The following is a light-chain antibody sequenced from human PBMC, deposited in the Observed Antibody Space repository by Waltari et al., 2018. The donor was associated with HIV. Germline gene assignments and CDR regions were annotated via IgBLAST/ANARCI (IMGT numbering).Light chain of an antibody. V-gene: IGLV2-8*01. J-gene: IGLJ2*01. CDR3: SSYAANNTFVI. CDR2: EVT. Sequence: QSALTQPPSASGPPGQSVPISCTGTSTDGGRYDFVSWYQLRPGNVPKLIIYEVTKRPSGVAVRFSGSKSGNTASLTVSGLQNDDEADYYCSSYAANNTFVIFGGGTKLTVL. CDR1: STDGGRYDF.